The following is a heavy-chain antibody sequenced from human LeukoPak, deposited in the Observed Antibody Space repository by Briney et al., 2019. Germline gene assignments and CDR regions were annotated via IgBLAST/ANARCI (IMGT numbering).Heavy chain of an antibody. Sequence: QPGRSLRLSCAASGFTFSNYGMHWVRQAPGKGLEWVALIWYDGSNKYYADSVQGRFIISRDNSKNTLYLQMNSPRAEDTAVYYCAREMGLNIVATFGYWGQGTLVTVSS. D-gene: IGHD5-12*01. J-gene: IGHJ4*02. CDR2: IWYDGSNK. CDR1: GFTFSNYG. V-gene: IGHV3-33*01. CDR3: AREMGLNIVATFGY.